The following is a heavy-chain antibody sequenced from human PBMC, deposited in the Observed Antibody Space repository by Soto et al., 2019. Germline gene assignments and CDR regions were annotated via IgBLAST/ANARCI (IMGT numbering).Heavy chain of an antibody. Sequence: SETLSLTCPVSGGSISSGGYYWSWIRQHPGKGLEWIGYIYYSGSTYYNPSLKSRVTISVDTSKNQFSLKLSSVTAADTAVYFCARDFNWNYFDYWGQGTLVTVSS. J-gene: IGHJ4*02. CDR2: IYYSGST. D-gene: IGHD1-20*01. CDR3: ARDFNWNYFDY. V-gene: IGHV4-31*03. CDR1: GGSISSGGYY.